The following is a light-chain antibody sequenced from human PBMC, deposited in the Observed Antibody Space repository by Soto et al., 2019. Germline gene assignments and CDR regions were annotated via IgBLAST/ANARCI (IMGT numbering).Light chain of an antibody. CDR1: SGHSSFA. CDR3: QTWGTGIQV. V-gene: IGLV4-69*01. CDR2: LNSDGSH. Sequence: QSVLTQSPSASASLGASVKLTCTLSSGHSSFAIAWHQQQPEKGPRYLMKLNSDGSHRKGDGIPDRFSGSSSGAERYLTISSLQSEDEADYYCQTWGTGIQVFGGGTKLTFL. J-gene: IGLJ3*02.